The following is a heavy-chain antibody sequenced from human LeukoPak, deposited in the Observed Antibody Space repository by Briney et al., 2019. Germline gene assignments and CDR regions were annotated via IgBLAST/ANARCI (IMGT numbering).Heavy chain of an antibody. CDR3: AKDLRDSSGYYYVSYTLDDY. CDR1: GFTFSSYA. Sequence: GGSLRLSCAASGFTFSSYAMSWVRQAPGKGLEWVSAISGSGGSTYYADSVKGRFTISRDNSKNTLYLQMNSLRAEDTAVYYCAKDLRDSSGYYYVSYTLDDYWGQGTLVTVSS. CDR2: ISGSGGST. V-gene: IGHV3-23*01. J-gene: IGHJ4*02. D-gene: IGHD3-22*01.